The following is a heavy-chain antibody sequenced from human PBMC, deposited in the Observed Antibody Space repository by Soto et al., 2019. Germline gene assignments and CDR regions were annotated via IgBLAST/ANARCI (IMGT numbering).Heavy chain of an antibody. CDR1: GFSFINSGVG. V-gene: IGHV2-5*02. Sequence: SGPTLVNPTQTLVLTCTFSGFSFINSGVGVGWIRQPPRKALEWLAVIYWDDEKRYSPSLKSRLTVTKDASKTQVVLTMTNMDPVDTATYYCAHSHRGQTYLSSWGQGTLVTVSS. J-gene: IGHJ5*02. CDR3: AHSHRGQTYLSS. CDR2: IYWDDEK.